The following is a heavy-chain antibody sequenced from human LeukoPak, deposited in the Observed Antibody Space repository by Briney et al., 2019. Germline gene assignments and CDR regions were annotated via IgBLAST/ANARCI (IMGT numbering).Heavy chain of an antibody. D-gene: IGHD4-23*01. Sequence: GGSLRLSCAASGFTFSSYEMNWVRQAPGKGLEWVAFIRYDGSNKYYADSVKGRFTISRDNSKNTLYLQMNSLRAEDTAVYYCAKDPGYYYGGNPDQRWFDPWGQGTLVTVSS. J-gene: IGHJ5*02. CDR3: AKDPGYYYGGNPDQRWFDP. CDR1: GFTFSSYE. V-gene: IGHV3-30*02. CDR2: IRYDGSNK.